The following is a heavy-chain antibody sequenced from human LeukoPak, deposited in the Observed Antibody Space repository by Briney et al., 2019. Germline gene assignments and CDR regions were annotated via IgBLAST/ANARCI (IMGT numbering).Heavy chain of an antibody. J-gene: IGHJ6*04. D-gene: IGHD2-2*03. CDR2: TDPSDSYT. CDR3: ARLDIVVVPAASSSMDV. Sequence: GESLKISCKGSGYSFTSYWISWVRQMPGKGLEWMGRTDPSDSYTNYSPSFQGHVTISADKSISTAYLQWSSLKASDTAMYYCARLDIVVVPAASSSMDVWGKGTTVTVSS. V-gene: IGHV5-10-1*01. CDR1: GYSFTSYW.